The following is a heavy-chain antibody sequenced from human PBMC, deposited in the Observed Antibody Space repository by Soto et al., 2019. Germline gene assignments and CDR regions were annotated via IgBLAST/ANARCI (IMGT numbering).Heavy chain of an antibody. CDR3: AKIDGYFDY. J-gene: IGHJ4*02. Sequence: EVQVLQSGGGLVPPGGSLRLSCAGSGFTFINTGMSWVRQAPGQGLEWVSAITGNGDTTYYADSVKGRFTISRDNVKSTLYLHMNSLRAEDTAVYYCAKIDGYFDYWGQGTLVTVSS. D-gene: IGHD3-22*01. CDR1: GFTFINTG. V-gene: IGHV3-23*01. CDR2: ITGNGDTT.